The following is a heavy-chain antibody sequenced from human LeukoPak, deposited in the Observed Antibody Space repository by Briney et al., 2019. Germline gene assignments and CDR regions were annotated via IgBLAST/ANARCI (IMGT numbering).Heavy chain of an antibody. J-gene: IGHJ4*02. D-gene: IGHD5-18*01. Sequence: GGSLRLSCAASGFTFSSYAMSWVRQAPGKGLEWVSAIRGSGDRTHYADSVKGRFTISRDNSKNTLYLQMNSLRDDDTAVYYCGKAKNGYSYGLGEDWGQGTLVTVSS. V-gene: IGHV3-23*01. CDR1: GFTFSSYA. CDR3: GKAKNGYSYGLGED. CDR2: IRGSGDRT.